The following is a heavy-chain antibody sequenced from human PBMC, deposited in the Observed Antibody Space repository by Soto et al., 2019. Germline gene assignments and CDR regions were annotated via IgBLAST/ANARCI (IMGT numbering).Heavy chain of an antibody. CDR3: AKESLPDIAVAGPINYFDC. V-gene: IGHV3-23*01. CDR2: ISGSCGST. Sequence: EVQLLESGGGLVQPGGSLRLSCAASGFTFSSYAMSWVRQAPGKGLEWVSAISGSCGSTYYADSVKGRFTISRDNSKNTLYLQMNNLRAEDTAVYYCAKESLPDIAVAGPINYFDCWGQGTLVTVSS. D-gene: IGHD6-19*01. CDR1: GFTFSSYA. J-gene: IGHJ4*02.